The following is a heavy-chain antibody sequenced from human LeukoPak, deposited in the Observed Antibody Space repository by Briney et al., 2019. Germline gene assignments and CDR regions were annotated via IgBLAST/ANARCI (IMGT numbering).Heavy chain of an antibody. D-gene: IGHD5-18*01. V-gene: IGHV1-8*01. CDR2: MNPNIGKT. Sequence: ASVKVSCKASGYTFTSYDINWVRQATGQGLEWMGWMNPNIGKTGYAQKFQGRVTMTRNTSISTAYMELSSLRSEDTAVYYCARGGSVDTAMVDNYWGQGTLVTVSS. J-gene: IGHJ4*02. CDR1: GYTFTSYD. CDR3: ARGGSVDTAMVDNY.